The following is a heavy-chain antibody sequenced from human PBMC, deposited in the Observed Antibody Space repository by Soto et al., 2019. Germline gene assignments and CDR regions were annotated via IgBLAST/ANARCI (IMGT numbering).Heavy chain of an antibody. CDR1: GFNFSNHW. CDR3: ARESGDWPLNWFDP. J-gene: IGHJ5*02. D-gene: IGHD2-21*02. Sequence: GGSLRLSCAASGFNFSNHWMHWVRQRPGEGLVWVSRITSDGKSKAYAESVKGRFAISRDNAKNTLYLQMNGLTAEDTAVYYCARESGDWPLNWFDPWGQGTLVTVSS. CDR2: ITSDGKSK. V-gene: IGHV3-74*01.